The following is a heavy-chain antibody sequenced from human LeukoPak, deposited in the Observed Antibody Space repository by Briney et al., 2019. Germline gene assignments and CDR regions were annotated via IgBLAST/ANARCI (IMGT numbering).Heavy chain of an antibody. J-gene: IGHJ6*03. V-gene: IGHV3-23*01. D-gene: IGHD3-3*01. CDR1: GFTFSSYA. CDR2: ISGSGGST. CDR3: AKDGGGTIFGMVIILHYVDV. Sequence: PGGSLRLSCAASGFTFSSYAMSWVRQAPGKGLEWVSAISGSGGSTYYADSVKGRFTISRDNSKNTLYLQMNSLRAEDTAVYYCAKDGGGTIFGMVIILHYVDVWGKGTTVTVSS.